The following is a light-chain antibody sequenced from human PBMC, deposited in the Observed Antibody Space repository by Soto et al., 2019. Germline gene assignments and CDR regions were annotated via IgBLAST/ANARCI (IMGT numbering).Light chain of an antibody. Sequence: QSALTQPASVSGSPGQSITIACTGTSSDIGAYIYVSWYQQHPGKVPKLLIYEGTNRPSGVSDRFSGSKSGNTASLTISGVQAEDEADYYCSSYTTGSTLVFGGGTKLTVL. CDR3: SSYTTGSTLV. CDR1: SSDIGAYIY. CDR2: EGT. V-gene: IGLV2-14*01. J-gene: IGLJ2*01.